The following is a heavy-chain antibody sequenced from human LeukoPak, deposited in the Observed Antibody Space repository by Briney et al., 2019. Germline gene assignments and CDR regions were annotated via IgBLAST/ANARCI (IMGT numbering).Heavy chain of an antibody. J-gene: IGHJ5*02. CDR3: ARGVRYCSSTSCYSWFDP. CDR1: GGTFSSYA. D-gene: IGHD2-2*02. CDR2: IIPIFGTA. Sequence: ASVKVSCKASGGTFSSYAISWVRQAPGQGLEWMGGIIPIFGTANYAQKFQGRVTITTDESTSTAYMELSSLRSGDTAVYYCARGVRYCSSTSCYSWFDPWGQGTLVTVSS. V-gene: IGHV1-69*05.